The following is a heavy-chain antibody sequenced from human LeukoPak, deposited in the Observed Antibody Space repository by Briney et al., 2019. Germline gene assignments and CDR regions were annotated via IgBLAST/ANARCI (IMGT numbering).Heavy chain of an antibody. V-gene: IGHV3-9*03. CDR3: ARGYCTNGVCPLFY. D-gene: IGHD2-8*01. CDR2: ISWNSGSI. CDR1: GFTFNDYA. Sequence: HPGGSLRLSCAASGFTFNDYAMHWVRQAPGKGLEWVSGISWNSGSIGYADSVKGRFTISRDNSKNTLYLQMGSLRAEDMAVYYCARGYCTNGVCPLFYWGQGTLVTVSS. J-gene: IGHJ4*02.